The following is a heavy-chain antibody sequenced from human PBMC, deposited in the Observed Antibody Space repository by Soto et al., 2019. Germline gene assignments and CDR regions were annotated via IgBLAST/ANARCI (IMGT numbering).Heavy chain of an antibody. Sequence: GGSLRLSCAASGFIFSYYGMHWVRQAPGKGLEWVAVIWYDGSNKYYADSVKGRFTISRDNSKNTQYLQMNSLRAEDTAVYYCARERVMVTVAGPFDYWGLGTVVTVSS. V-gene: IGHV3-33*01. J-gene: IGHJ4*02. CDR1: GFIFSYYG. CDR3: ARERVMVTVAGPFDY. D-gene: IGHD6-19*01. CDR2: IWYDGSNK.